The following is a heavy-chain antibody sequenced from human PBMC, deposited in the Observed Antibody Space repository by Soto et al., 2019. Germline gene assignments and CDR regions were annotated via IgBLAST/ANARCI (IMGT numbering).Heavy chain of an antibody. CDR3: ARADVDTAMVTFDY. D-gene: IGHD5-18*01. J-gene: IGHJ4*02. V-gene: IGHV4-4*02. CDR2: IYHSGST. CDR1: GGSISSSNW. Sequence: SETLSLTCAVSGGSISSSNWWSWVRQPPGKGLEWIGEIYHSGSTNYNPSLKSRVTISVDKSKNQFSLKLSSVTAADTAVYYCARADVDTAMVTFDYWGQGTLVTVSS.